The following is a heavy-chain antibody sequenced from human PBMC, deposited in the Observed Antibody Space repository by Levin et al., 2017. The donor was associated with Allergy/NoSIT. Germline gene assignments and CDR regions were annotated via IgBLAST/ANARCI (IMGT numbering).Heavy chain of an antibody. V-gene: IGHV4-31*03. J-gene: IGHJ6*02. CDR2: ISYSGHA. CDR3: ARDECAWFGECYGMDD. Sequence: LRLSCTVSGASITRGDNYWSWIRQYPGKGLEWIGFISYSGHAHYNPSLKSRLSMSLDTSKNQFSLSLTSVTVADTAVYYCARDECAWFGECYGMDDWGQGTTVIVSS. D-gene: IGHD3-10*01. CDR1: GASITRGDNY.